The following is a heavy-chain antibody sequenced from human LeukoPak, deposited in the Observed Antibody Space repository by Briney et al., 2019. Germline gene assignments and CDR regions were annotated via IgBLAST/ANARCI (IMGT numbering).Heavy chain of an antibody. CDR3: ARGGYYGSGNDFRFDP. J-gene: IGHJ5*02. V-gene: IGHV4-59*01. D-gene: IGHD3-10*01. CDR1: GGSISPYY. Sequence: SETLSLTCTVSGGSISPYYWSWIRQPPGKGLEWIEYIYYSGSTNYKPSLKSRVTISVDTSKNQFSLKLSSVTAADTAVYYCARGGYYGSGNDFRFDPWGQGTLVTVSS. CDR2: IYYSGST.